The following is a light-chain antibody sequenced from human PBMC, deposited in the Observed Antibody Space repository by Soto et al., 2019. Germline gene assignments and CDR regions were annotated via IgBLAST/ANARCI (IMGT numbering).Light chain of an antibody. V-gene: IGKV3-11*01. CDR3: QQRGT. J-gene: IGKJ3*01. Sequence: IVLTHPLATLSVSAGERANLSCRASQSVNKHLAWYQHKPGQAPRLLIYDTSYRATGIPARFSGSGSGTDFTLTISSLEPEDLAVHYCQQRGTFGPGPNVDIK. CDR1: QSVNKH. CDR2: DTS.